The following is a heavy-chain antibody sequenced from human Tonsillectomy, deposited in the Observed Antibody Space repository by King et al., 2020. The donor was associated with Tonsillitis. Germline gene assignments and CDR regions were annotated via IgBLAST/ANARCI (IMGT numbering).Heavy chain of an antibody. D-gene: IGHD2-2*01. CDR2: IRSKAYGGTT. V-gene: IGHV3-49*03. J-gene: IGHJ4*02. Sequence: VQLVESGGGLVQPGRSLRLSCTASGFTFGDYAMSWFRQAPGKGLEWVGFIRSKAYGGTTEYAASVKGRFTIPRDDSKSIAYLQMNSLKTEDTAVYYCTRDAPDIVVVPAAPFDYWGQGTLVTVSS. CDR1: GFTFGDYA. CDR3: TRDAPDIVVVPAAPFDY.